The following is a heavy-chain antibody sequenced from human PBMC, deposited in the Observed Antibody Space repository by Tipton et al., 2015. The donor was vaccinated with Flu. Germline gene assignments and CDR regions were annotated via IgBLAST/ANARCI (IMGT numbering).Heavy chain of an antibody. CDR3: ARDSVVIATSWGSSWRRREGQWQIWYFDL. V-gene: IGHV1-18*01. CDR1: GYTFTSYG. Sequence: QVQLVQSGAEVKKPGASVKVSCKASGYTFTSYGISWVRQAPGQGLEWMGWISAYNGNTNYAQRLQGRVTMTTDTSTSTAYMELRGLRSDDTAVYYCARDSVVIATSWGSSWRRREGQWQIWYFDLWGRGTLVTVSS. D-gene: IGHD6-13*01. J-gene: IGHJ2*01. CDR2: ISAYNGNT.